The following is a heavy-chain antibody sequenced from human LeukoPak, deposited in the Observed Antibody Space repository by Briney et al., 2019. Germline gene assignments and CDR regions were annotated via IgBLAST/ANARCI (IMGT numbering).Heavy chain of an antibody. CDR3: ARDSTTCYTGCYYYYYMDV. V-gene: IGHV1-18*01. J-gene: IGHJ6*03. CDR2: ISAYNGNT. Sequence: ASVKVSCKASGYTFTSYGISWVRQAPGQGLEWMGWISAYNGNTNYAQKLQGRVTMSTDTSTSTAYMELRSLRSDDTAVYYCARDSTTCYTGCYYYYYMDVWGKGTTVTVSS. D-gene: IGHD2-2*02. CDR1: GYTFTSYG.